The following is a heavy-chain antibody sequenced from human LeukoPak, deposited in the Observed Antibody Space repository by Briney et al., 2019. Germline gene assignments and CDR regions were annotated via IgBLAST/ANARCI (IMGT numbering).Heavy chain of an antibody. CDR1: GGSISGGGYY. CDR2: ICYSRNT. CDR3: AKQTTAVLLAGLRANAFDI. V-gene: IGHV4-31*01. Sequence: SQTLSLTCTVYGGSISGGGYYWSWIRQDPGMGLVWIGYICYSRNTHYNPSLKTLVTISVDTSKNQFSRKVSSVTAAETSGYYCAKQTTAVLLAGLRANAFDIWGQGTMVTVSS. D-gene: IGHD4-17*01. J-gene: IGHJ3*02.